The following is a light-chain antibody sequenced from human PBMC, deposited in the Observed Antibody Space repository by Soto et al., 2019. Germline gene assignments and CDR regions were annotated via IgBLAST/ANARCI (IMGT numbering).Light chain of an antibody. J-gene: IGKJ1*01. CDR3: QQYTTYSLT. CDR2: GAS. CDR1: QSVSGW. Sequence: EIQMTQSPSTLSASAGESATITCRASQSVSGWLAWYQQKPGQAPKLLIYGASTMASGIPSTFSGRGSGAEFTLTISSLQTDDLAAYDCQQYTTYSLTVGPGTKVEIK. V-gene: IGKV1-5*01.